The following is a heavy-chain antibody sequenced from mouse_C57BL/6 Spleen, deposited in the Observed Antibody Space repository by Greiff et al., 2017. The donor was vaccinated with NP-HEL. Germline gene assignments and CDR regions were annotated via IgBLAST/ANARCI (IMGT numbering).Heavy chain of an antibody. V-gene: IGHV5-4*03. CDR3: ARSYPQRGFAY. CDR2: ISDGGSYT. Sequence: EVKLVESGGGLVKPGGSLKLSCAASGFTFSSYAMSWVRQTPDKRLQWVATISDGGSYTYYPDNVKGRFTISRDNAKKNLYLQMSHLKSEDTAMYYCARSYPQRGFAYWGQGTLVTVSA. D-gene: IGHD2-10*01. CDR1: GFTFSSYA. J-gene: IGHJ3*01.